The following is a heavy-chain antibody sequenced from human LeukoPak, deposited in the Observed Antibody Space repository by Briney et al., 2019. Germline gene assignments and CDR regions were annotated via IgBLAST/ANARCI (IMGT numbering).Heavy chain of an antibody. CDR1: GYTFTVYY. V-gene: IGHV1-2*02. D-gene: IGHD4-23*01. J-gene: IGHJ4*02. CDR3: ARGGHGGTSFDL. Sequence: EASVRVSSMDSGYTFTVYYMHWVRQAPGQGGEWMGWINAKSGGTDYVQKFQDRVTMTTETSISTAYMELSRLTYDNTAGYYCARGGHGGTSFDLWGQGTLVTVS. CDR2: INAKSGGT.